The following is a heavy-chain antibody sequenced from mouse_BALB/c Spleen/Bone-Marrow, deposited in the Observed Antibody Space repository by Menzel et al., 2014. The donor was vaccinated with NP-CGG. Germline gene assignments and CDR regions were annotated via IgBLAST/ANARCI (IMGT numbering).Heavy chain of an antibody. CDR3: ARGYYGSSYYFDY. CDR1: GYTFTDYV. Sequence: QVQLKESGPELVKPGASVKMSCKASGYTFTDYVISWVKQRTGQGLEWIGEIYPGSGSTYYNEKFKGKATLTADKSSNTAYMQLSSLTSEDSAVYFCARGYYGSSYYFDYWGQGTTLIVSS. CDR2: IYPGSGST. J-gene: IGHJ2*01. D-gene: IGHD1-1*01. V-gene: IGHV1-77*01.